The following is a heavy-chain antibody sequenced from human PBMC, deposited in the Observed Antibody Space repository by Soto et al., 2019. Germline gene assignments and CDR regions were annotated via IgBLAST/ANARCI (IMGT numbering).Heavy chain of an antibody. Sequence: PSETLSLTCTVSGGSISSGGYYWSWIRQHPGKGLEWIGYIYYSGSTYYNPSLKSRVTLSVDMSKNQFSLKLSSVTAADTAVYYCARAPEYCTSNTCNWFDPWGQGTLVTVS. D-gene: IGHD2-2*01. CDR3: ARAPEYCTSNTCNWFDP. V-gene: IGHV4-31*03. J-gene: IGHJ5*02. CDR2: IYYSGST. CDR1: GGSISSGGYY.